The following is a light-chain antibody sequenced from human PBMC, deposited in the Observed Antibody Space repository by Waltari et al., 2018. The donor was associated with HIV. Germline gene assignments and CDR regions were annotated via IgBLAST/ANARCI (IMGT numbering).Light chain of an antibody. Sequence: SYELTQPPSLSVSPGQPASITCPADQLGDKYVCWYQQKPGQSPVLVMYQDSKRPSGIPERFSGSNSGNTATLTISGTQAMDEADYYCQAWDSSTWVFGGGTKLTVL. CDR1: QLGDKY. CDR3: QAWDSSTWV. CDR2: QDS. J-gene: IGLJ3*02. V-gene: IGLV3-1*01.